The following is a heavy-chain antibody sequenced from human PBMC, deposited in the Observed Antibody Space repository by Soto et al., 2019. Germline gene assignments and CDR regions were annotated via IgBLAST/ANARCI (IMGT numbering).Heavy chain of an antibody. CDR1: GYTFTSYG. Sequence: QVQLVQSGAEVKKPGASVKVSCKASGYTFTSYGINWVRQAPGQGLEWMGWISAYNGNTNYAQKLQGRVTMTTDTSTSTAYMELRSLRSDDTAVYYCARGPLRLVRGVPRPYYFDYGGQGTLVTVSS. D-gene: IGHD3-10*01. J-gene: IGHJ4*02. CDR3: ARGPLRLVRGVPRPYYFDY. CDR2: ISAYNGNT. V-gene: IGHV1-18*01.